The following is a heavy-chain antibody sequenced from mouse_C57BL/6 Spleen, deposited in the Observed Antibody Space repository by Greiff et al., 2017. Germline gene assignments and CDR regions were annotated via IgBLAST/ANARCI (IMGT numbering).Heavy chain of an antibody. V-gene: IGHV1-64*01. CDR3: ARETTSRYFDV. J-gene: IGHJ1*03. D-gene: IGHD1-1*01. Sequence: QVQLQQPGAELVKPGASVKLSCKASGYTFTSYWMHWVKQRPGQGLEWIGMIHPNSGSTNYNEKFKSKATLTVDKSSSTAYMQLSSLTSEDSAVYYCARETTSRYFDVWGTGTTVTVSS. CDR1: GYTFTSYW. CDR2: IHPNSGST.